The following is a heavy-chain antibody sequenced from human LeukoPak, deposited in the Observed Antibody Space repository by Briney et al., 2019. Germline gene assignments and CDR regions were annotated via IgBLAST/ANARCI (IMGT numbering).Heavy chain of an antibody. Sequence: GGSLRLSCVGSGFTFRSHAMSWVRQAPEKGLEFVSGIYENGGTTYYADSVKGRFSISRDNSKNTLYLQMDSLRGEDTAVFYCAKDFRIGYSAHFDYWGQGALVTVSS. CDR3: AKDFRIGYSAHFDY. V-gene: IGHV3-23*01. CDR2: IYENGGTT. D-gene: IGHD2-21*01. J-gene: IGHJ4*02. CDR1: GFTFRSHA.